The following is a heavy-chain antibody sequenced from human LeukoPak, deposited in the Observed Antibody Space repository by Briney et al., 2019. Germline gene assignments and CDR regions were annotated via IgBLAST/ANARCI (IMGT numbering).Heavy chain of an antibody. V-gene: IGHV4-34*01. CDR3: ARGSRLRFLEWFYYYYMDV. Sequence: SETLSLTCAVYGGSFSGYYWSWIRQPPGKGLEWFGEINHSGSTNYNPSLKSRVTISVATYKNQFSLKLSSVTAADTAVYYCARGSRLRFLEWFYYYYMDVWGKGTTVTVSS. J-gene: IGHJ6*03. CDR2: INHSGST. CDR1: GGSFSGYY. D-gene: IGHD3-3*01.